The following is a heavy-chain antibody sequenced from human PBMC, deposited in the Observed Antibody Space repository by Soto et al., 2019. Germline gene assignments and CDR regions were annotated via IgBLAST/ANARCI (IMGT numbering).Heavy chain of an antibody. CDR2: ISWNRVNI. CDR3: ARDFLGGEHPFSSNMAV. V-gene: IGHV3-9*01. J-gene: IGHJ6*02. Sequence: EVQLVESGGGLVQPGRSLRLSCAASGFTFDDHAMHWVRQVPGKGLEWVSAISWNRVNIGYADSVKGRFTISRDNATSSLYLQMNSLRPEDTALYYCARDFLGGEHPFSSNMAVWGQGTTVTVSS. D-gene: IGHD2-2*01. CDR1: GFTFDDHA.